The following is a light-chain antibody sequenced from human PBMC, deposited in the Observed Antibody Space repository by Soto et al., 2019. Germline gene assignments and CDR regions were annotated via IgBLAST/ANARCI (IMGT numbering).Light chain of an antibody. J-gene: IGKJ4*01. CDR1: QSVSSY. Sequence: EIVLTQSPATLSLSPGERATLSCRASQSVSSYLAWYQQKPGQAPRLLIYDASSSATGIPARFSGSGSGTDFTLTISSLEPEDFAVYYCQPRSNWPLTFGGGTKVEIK. CDR2: DAS. CDR3: QPRSNWPLT. V-gene: IGKV3-11*01.